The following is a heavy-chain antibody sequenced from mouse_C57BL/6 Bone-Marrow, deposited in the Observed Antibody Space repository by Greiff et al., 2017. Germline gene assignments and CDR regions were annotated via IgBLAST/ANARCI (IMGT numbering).Heavy chain of an antibody. Sequence: VQLQQSGPELVKPGASVKISCKASGYAFSSSWMNWVKQRPGKGLEWIGRIYPGDGDTNYNGKFKGKATLTADKYSSTAYMQLSSLTSEDSAVYFCARGGYDAWFAYWGQGTLVTVSA. D-gene: IGHD2-2*01. CDR2: IYPGDGDT. V-gene: IGHV1-82*01. CDR1: GYAFSSSW. CDR3: ARGGYDAWFAY. J-gene: IGHJ3*01.